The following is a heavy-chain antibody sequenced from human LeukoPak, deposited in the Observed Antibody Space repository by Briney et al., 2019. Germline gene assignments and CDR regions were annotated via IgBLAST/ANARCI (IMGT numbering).Heavy chain of an antibody. D-gene: IGHD5-18*01. Sequence: TGGSLRLSCAASGFTFTCCGMHWVRQAPGKGLEWVAVTSYDGSHKNYADSVKGRFTISRDNSKNTLELQMSSLRAEDTAVYYCAKDQDSYGLDFWGQGTLVTVSS. J-gene: IGHJ4*02. V-gene: IGHV3-30*18. CDR1: GFTFTCCG. CDR3: AKDQDSYGLDF. CDR2: TSYDGSHK.